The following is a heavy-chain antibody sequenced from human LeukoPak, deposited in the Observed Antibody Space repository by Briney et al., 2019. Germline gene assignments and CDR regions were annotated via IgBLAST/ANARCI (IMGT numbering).Heavy chain of an antibody. CDR2: IIPIFGTA. D-gene: IGHD2-15*01. Sequence: SVTVSCKASGGTFSSYAISWVRQAPGQGLEWMGGIIPIFGTANYAQKFQGRVTITADKSTSTAYMELSSLRSEDTAVYYCARGYCSGGSCNEWFDPWGQGTLVTVSS. CDR3: ARGYCSGGSCNEWFDP. J-gene: IGHJ5*02. CDR1: GGTFSSYA. V-gene: IGHV1-69*06.